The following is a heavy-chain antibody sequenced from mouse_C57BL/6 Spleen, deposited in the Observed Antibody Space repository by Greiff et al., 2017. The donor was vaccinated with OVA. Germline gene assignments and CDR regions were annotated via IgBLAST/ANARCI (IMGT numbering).Heavy chain of an antibody. V-gene: IGHV1-26*01. CDR1: GYTFTDYY. CDR3: ARFRTSYWYFDV. Sequence: VQLQQSGPELVKPGASVKISCKASGYTFTDYYMNWVKQSHGKSLEWIGDINPNNGGTSYNQKFKGKATLTVDKSSSTAYMELRSLTSEDSAVYYCARFRTSYWYFDVWGTGTTVTVSS. J-gene: IGHJ1*03. CDR2: INPNNGGT.